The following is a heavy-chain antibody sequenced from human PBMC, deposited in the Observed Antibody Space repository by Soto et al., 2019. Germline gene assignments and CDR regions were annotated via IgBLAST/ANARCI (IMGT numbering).Heavy chain of an antibody. CDR3: ARDFEY. V-gene: IGHV3-74*01. CDR1: GFTFSTFC. J-gene: IGHJ4*02. Sequence: EVQLVESGGGLVQPGGSLRLSCEASGFTFSTFCMHWVRQAPGKGLVWVSRINSDGSSTNYADSVKGRVTISRDNAKNTLYLQLSSLRPEDTIVYYCARDFEYWGQGTLVTVSS. CDR2: INSDGSST.